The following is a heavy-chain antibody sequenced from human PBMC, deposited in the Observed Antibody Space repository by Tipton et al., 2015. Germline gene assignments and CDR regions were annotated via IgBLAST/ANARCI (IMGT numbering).Heavy chain of an antibody. CDR2: IHYTGST. D-gene: IGHD5-24*01. Sequence: TLSLTCAVSGGSIRSDGYYWSWIRQHPGKGLEWIGYIHYTGSTYYNPSLKSRATISVDTFENQFSLKVTSLTAADTAVYYCAREAYNSNFFDYWGQGTLVTVSS. CDR3: AREAYNSNFFDY. J-gene: IGHJ4*02. V-gene: IGHV4-31*11. CDR1: GGSIRSDGYY.